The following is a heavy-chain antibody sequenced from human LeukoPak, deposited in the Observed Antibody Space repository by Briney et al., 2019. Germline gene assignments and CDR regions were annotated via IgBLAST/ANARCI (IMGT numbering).Heavy chain of an antibody. CDR1: GGSISSYY. V-gene: IGHV4-59*04. Sequence: SETLSLTCTVSGGSISSYYWSWIRQPPGKGLEWIGYIYYSGSTYYNASLQSRVTISIDTSKNQFSLRLSSVTAADTAMYYCAKSGGYGLIDYWGQGTLVTVSS. D-gene: IGHD1-26*01. CDR2: IYYSGST. CDR3: AKSGGYGLIDY. J-gene: IGHJ4*02.